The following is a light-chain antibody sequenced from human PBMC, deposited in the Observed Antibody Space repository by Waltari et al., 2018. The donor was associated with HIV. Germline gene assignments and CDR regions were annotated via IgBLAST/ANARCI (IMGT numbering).Light chain of an antibody. J-gene: IGLJ2*01. CDR2: RNN. Sequence: QSVLTQPPSASGTPGQGVTISCSGSSSNIGINDVYWYQQLPGTAPKLLIYRNNQRPSGVPDRFSGSKSGTSASLAISGLRSDDEGDYYCAAWDDSLSGVIFGGGTKLTVL. CDR1: SSNIGIND. V-gene: IGLV1-47*01. CDR3: AAWDDSLSGVI.